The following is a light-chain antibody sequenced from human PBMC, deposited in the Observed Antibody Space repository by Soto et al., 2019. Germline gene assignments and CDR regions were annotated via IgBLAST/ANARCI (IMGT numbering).Light chain of an antibody. CDR3: KQYNNWPLT. J-gene: IGKJ1*01. Sequence: EIMLTQSPATLSVSPGERATLSCRASQSVSSNLAWYQQKPGQAPRLLIYGASTRATGIPARFSGSGSGTEFTLTISSLQSGDVAVYYCKQYNNWPLTFGQWTKVDIK. V-gene: IGKV3-15*01. CDR1: QSVSSN. CDR2: GAS.